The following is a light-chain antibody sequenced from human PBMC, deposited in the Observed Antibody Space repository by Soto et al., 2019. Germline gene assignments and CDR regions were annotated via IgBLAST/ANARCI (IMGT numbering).Light chain of an antibody. V-gene: IGLV1-44*01. J-gene: IGLJ3*02. CDR2: SNN. Sequence: QSVLTQPPSASGTPGQRVTISCSGSSSNIGSHTVNWYQQLPGTAPKLLIYSNNQRPSGVPDRFSGSKSGTSASLAISGLQSEDEADYYCAAWDDSLSAWVFGGGTKLTVL. CDR1: SSNIGSHT. CDR3: AAWDDSLSAWV.